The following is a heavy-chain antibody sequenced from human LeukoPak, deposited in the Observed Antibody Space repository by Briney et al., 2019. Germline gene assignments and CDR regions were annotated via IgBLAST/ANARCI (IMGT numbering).Heavy chain of an antibody. Sequence: SETLSLTCTVSGGSISSYYWSWIRQPPGKGLEWIGYIYYSGSTNYNPSLKSRVTISVDTSKNQFSLKLSSVTAADTAVYYCAGSTYYGSGSPLGYWGQGTLVTVSS. CDR3: AGSTYYGSGSPLGY. V-gene: IGHV4-59*08. CDR1: GGSISSYY. J-gene: IGHJ4*02. CDR2: IYYSGST. D-gene: IGHD3-10*01.